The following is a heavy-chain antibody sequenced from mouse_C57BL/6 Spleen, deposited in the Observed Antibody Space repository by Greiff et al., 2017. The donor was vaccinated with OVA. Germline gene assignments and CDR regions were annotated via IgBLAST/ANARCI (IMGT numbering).Heavy chain of an antibody. J-gene: IGHJ1*03. D-gene: IGHD2-2*01. CDR1: GFTFSSYA. Sequence: EVKLVESGEGLVKPGGSLKLSCAASGFTFSSYAMSWVRQTPEKRLEWVAYISSGGDYIYYADTVKGRFTISRANARNTLYLQMSSLKSEDTAMYYGTKIYYGNDGNSYWYVDVWGTGTTVTGSS. V-gene: IGHV5-9-1*02. CDR3: TKIYYGNDGNSYWYVDV. CDR2: ISSGGDYI.